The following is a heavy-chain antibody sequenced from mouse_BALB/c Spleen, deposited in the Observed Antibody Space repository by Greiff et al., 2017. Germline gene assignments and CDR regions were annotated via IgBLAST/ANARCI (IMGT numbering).Heavy chain of an antibody. CDR1: GFTFSDYG. CDR2: ISNLAYSI. CDR3: ARDLYYAMDY. V-gene: IGHV5-15*02. Sequence: EVKLQESGGGLVQPGGSRKLSCAASGFTFSDYGMAWVRQAPGKGPEWVAFISNLAYSIYYADTVTGRFTISRENAKNTLYLEMSSLRSEDTAMYYCARDLYYAMDYWGQGTSVTVSS. J-gene: IGHJ4*01.